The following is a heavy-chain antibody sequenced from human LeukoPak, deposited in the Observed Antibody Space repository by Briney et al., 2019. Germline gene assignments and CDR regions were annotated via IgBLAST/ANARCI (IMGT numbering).Heavy chain of an antibody. V-gene: IGHV1-2*02. J-gene: IGHJ4*02. CDR1: GYTFTGYY. CDR2: ISPNSGGT. CDR3: ARAMTTLNDY. D-gene: IGHD4-11*01. Sequence: GASVKVSCKASGYTFTGYYMHWVRQAPGQGLEWMGWISPNSGGTNYAQKFQGRVTMTRDTSITTAYMELSSLRSDDTAVYYCARAMTTLNDYWGQGTLVTVSS.